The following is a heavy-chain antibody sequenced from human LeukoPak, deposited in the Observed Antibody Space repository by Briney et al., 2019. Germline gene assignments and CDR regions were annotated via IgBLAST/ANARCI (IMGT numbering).Heavy chain of an antibody. CDR1: GGSITGYY. CDR3: AREEFLHEIDSSGYFVY. Sequence: PSETLSLTCTVSGGSITGYYWNWIRQPAGQGLEWLGRVYSSGVGNYNPSLTSRVTMSIDTSKNQFSLKLTSLTAADTAVYYCAREEFLHEIDSSGYFVYWGQGTLVTVSS. J-gene: IGHJ4*02. D-gene: IGHD3-22*01. CDR2: VYSSGVG. V-gene: IGHV4-4*07.